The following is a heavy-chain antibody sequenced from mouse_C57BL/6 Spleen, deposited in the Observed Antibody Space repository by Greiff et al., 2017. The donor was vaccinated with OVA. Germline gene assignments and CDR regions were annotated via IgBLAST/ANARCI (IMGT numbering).Heavy chain of an antibody. D-gene: IGHD2-1*01. V-gene: IGHV1-64*01. CDR3: ARGIYYGNYGFAY. CDR2: ILPKSGST. J-gene: IGHJ3*01. Sequence: QVQLQQPGAELVKPGASVKLSCKASGYTFTSYWMPWVKQRPGQGLEWFGLILPKSGSTNYNEKFKGKATLTVDKSSSTAYMQRSSLTSEDAAVYYCARGIYYGNYGFAYWGQGTLVTVSA. CDR1: GYTFTSYW.